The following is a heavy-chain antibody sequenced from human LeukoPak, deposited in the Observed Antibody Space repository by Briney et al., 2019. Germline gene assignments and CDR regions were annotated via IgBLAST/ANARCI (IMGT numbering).Heavy chain of an antibody. CDR3: ARRAPSHYYYYYMDV. J-gene: IGHJ6*03. CDR2: IYPDDSDT. Sequence: GESLKISCKHSEYSFPNYCIGWVRQMPGKGLEWMGIIYPDDSDTRYSPSFQGQVTISADKSISTAYLQWSSLKASDTAMYYCARRAPSHYYYYYMDVWGKGTTVTVSS. V-gene: IGHV5-51*01. CDR1: EYSFPNYC.